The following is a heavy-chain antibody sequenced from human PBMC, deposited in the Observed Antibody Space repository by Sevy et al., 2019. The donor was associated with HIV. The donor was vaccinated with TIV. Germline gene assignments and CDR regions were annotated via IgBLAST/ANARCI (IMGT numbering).Heavy chain of an antibody. J-gene: IGHJ4*02. CDR1: GFSVGTHA. V-gene: IGHV3-30-3*01. Sequence: GGSLRLSCAASGFSVGTHAMHWVRQAPGKGLEWVALISYDGSSKYYADSVKGRLTISRDNSKNTLYLQMSSLRPDDTAVYYCTRDAGYSTGWYPSDYWGQGTLVTVSS. CDR3: TRDAGYSTGWYPSDY. CDR2: ISYDGSSK. D-gene: IGHD6-19*01.